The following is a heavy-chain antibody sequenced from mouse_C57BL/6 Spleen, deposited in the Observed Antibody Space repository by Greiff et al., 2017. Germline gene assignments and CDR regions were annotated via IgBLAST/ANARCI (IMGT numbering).Heavy chain of an antibody. D-gene: IGHD2-3*01. CDR3: ARIGSIDDGYEYYFDY. V-gene: IGHV1-26*01. J-gene: IGHJ2*01. CDR1: GYTFTDYY. CDR2: INPNNGGT. Sequence: EVQLQQSGPELVKPGASVKISCKASGYTFTDYYMNWVKQSPGKSLEWIGDINPNNGGTSYNQKFKGKATLTVDKSSSTAYMELRSLTSEDSAVYYGARIGSIDDGYEYYFDYWGQGTTLTVSS.